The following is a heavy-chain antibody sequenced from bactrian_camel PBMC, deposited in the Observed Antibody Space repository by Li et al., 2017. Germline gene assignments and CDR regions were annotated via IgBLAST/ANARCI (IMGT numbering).Heavy chain of an antibody. D-gene: IGHD2*01. V-gene: IGHV3S55*01. CDR3: AADPGIIVVGIATRLRDASFRY. Sequence: HVQLVESGGGSVQEGNSLTLSCKASRYAYNSYCLGWFRQTPGKEREGVAAIGSDGRTVYADSAKGRFTISKDDAKNTLELQMNSLSPDDTAIHYCAADPGIIVVGIATRLRDASFRYWGQGTQVTVS. J-gene: IGHJ6*01. CDR2: IGSDGRT. CDR1: RYAYNSYC.